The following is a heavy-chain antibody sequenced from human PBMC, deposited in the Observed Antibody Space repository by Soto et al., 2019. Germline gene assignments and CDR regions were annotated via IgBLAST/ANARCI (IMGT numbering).Heavy chain of an antibody. CDR1: GFSFSDYD. V-gene: IGHV3-23*04. J-gene: IGHJ4*02. D-gene: IGHD6-13*01. CDR3: AKVPIAAAGYFDY. CDR2: ISGSGGST. Sequence: VQLVESGGDLVKPGGSLRLSCAASGFSFSDYDMNWIRQASGKGLEWVSAISGSGGSTYYADSVKGRFTISRDNSKNTLYLQMNSLRAEDTAVYYCAKVPIAAAGYFDYWGQGTLVTVSS.